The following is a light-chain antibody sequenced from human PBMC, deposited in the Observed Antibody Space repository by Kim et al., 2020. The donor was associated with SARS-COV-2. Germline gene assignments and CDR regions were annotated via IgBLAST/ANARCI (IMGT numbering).Light chain of an antibody. Sequence: LSPGERATLSARAGQSVSRHLAWYQQKPGQAPRLLIYDASNRATGIPARFSGSGSGTDFTLTISSLEPEDFAVYYCQQRSDWPLTFGGGTQVDIK. CDR1: QSVSRH. CDR2: DAS. V-gene: IGKV3-11*01. J-gene: IGKJ4*01. CDR3: QQRSDWPLT.